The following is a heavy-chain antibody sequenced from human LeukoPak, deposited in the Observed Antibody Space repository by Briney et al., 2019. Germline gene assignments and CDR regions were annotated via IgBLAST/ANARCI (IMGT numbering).Heavy chain of an antibody. V-gene: IGHV3-23*01. CDR2: ISGSGGST. J-gene: IGHJ1*01. CDR3: AKVMTTKPEYFQH. D-gene: IGHD4-17*01. CDR1: GFTFSSYA. Sequence: AGGSLRLSCALSGFTFSSYAMSCVRQAPGKGLEWVSAISGSGGSTYYADSVKGRFTISRDNSKNTLYLQMNSLRAEDTAVYYCAKVMTTKPEYFQHWGQGTLVTVSS.